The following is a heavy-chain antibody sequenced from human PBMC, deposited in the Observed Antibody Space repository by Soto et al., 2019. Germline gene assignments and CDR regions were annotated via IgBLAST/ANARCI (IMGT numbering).Heavy chain of an antibody. Sequence: QVQLVQSGAEVKKPGAAVKVACKTSGFTFTNYWMHWVRQAPGQGLECMGIINPSGAKTSYGQKLHGRVTMTRDTSTSTVYMELISLTSEDTAVYYCARDVWDYGANPYHWGQGTLVTVSS. CDR1: GFTFTNYW. J-gene: IGHJ5*02. CDR2: INPSGAKT. V-gene: IGHV1-46*04. D-gene: IGHD4-17*01. CDR3: ARDVWDYGANPYH.